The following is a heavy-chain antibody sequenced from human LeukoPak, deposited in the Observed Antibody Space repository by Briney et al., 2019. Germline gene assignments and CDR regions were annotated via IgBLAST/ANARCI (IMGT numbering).Heavy chain of an antibody. CDR1: GFTFSDYY. V-gene: IGHV3-11*01. CDR2: ISSSSSTI. Sequence: PGGSLRLSCAASGFTFSDYYMSWIRQAPGKGLEWVSYISSSSSTIYYADSVEGRFTIPRDNAKNSLYLQMNSLRAEDTAVYYCARDEAAAAHNWFDPWGQGTLVTVSS. D-gene: IGHD6-13*01. CDR3: ARDEAAAAHNWFDP. J-gene: IGHJ5*02.